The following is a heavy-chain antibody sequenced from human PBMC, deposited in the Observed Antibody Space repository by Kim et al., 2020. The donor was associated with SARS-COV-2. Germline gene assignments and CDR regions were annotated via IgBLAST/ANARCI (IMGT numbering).Heavy chain of an antibody. CDR2: IYYSGST. D-gene: IGHD3-10*01. CDR3: ASSGGEYVDY. CDR1: GGSISSGGYY. Sequence: SETLSLTCTVSGGSISSGGYYWSWIRQHPGKGLEWIGYIYYSGSTYYNPSLKSRVTISVDTSKNQFSLKLSSVTAADTAVYYCASSGGEYVDYWGQGTLVTVSS. V-gene: IGHV4-31*03. J-gene: IGHJ4*02.